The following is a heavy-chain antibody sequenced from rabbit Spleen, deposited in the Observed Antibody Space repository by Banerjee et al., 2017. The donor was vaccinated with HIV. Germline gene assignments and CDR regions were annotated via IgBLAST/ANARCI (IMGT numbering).Heavy chain of an antibody. CDR3: ARDTGSSFSSYGMDL. CDR2: IWGGSSDYI. CDR1: GVSLNDKDV. D-gene: IGHD8-1*01. Sequence: QEQLEESGGGLVKPEGSLTLTCKASGVSLNDKDVMCWVRQAPGKGLEWIACIWGGSSDYIYYASWAKGRFTISKTSSTTVTLQMTSLTAADTATYFCARDTGSSFSSYGMDLWGPGTLVTVS. J-gene: IGHJ6*01. V-gene: IGHV1S45*01.